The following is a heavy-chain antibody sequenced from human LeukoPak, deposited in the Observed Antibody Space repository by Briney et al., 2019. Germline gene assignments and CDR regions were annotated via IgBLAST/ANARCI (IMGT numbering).Heavy chain of an antibody. CDR1: GFTFSSHG. J-gene: IGHJ3*02. D-gene: IGHD3-22*01. CDR3: AKEFDYYDSSGLAAFDI. CDR2: ISYDASRQ. V-gene: IGHV3-30*18. Sequence: GGSLRLSCVASGFTFSSHGMHWVRQGPGKGLEWVAVISYDASRQYYGDSVKGRFTISRDNLKNTLYLQMNSLRPEDTALYYCAKEFDYYDSSGLAAFDIWGQGTMVTVSS.